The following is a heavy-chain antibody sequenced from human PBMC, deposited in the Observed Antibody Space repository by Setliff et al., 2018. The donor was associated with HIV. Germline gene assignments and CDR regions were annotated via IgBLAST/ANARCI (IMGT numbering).Heavy chain of an antibody. J-gene: IGHJ5*02. Sequence: GASVKVSCKASGYNFINYGISWVRQAPGQGLEWMGWISAYNGNTDYAPRLLGRVTMTTYTFTSTAYMELRSLSSDDTAVYYCARARLQGIVTAVGPRDNCLDPWGQGTRVTVSS. CDR2: ISAYNGNT. CDR1: GYNFINYG. D-gene: IGHD1-26*01. CDR3: ARARLQGIVTAVGPRDNCLDP. V-gene: IGHV1-18*01.